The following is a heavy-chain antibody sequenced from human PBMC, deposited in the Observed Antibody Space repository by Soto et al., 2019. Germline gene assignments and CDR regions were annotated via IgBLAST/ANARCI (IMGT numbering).Heavy chain of an antibody. V-gene: IGHV3-23*01. CDR1: GFTFSSYA. Sequence: GGSLRLSCAASGFTFSSYAMSWVRQAPGKGLEWVSAISGSGGSTYYADSVKGRFTISRDNSKNTLYLQMNSLRAEDTAVYYCAKDGYSSGWYESGNWFDPWGQGTLVTVSS. D-gene: IGHD6-19*01. CDR3: AKDGYSSGWYESGNWFDP. CDR2: ISGSGGST. J-gene: IGHJ5*02.